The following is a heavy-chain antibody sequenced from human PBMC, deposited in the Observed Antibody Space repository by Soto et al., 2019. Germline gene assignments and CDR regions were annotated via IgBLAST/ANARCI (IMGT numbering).Heavy chain of an antibody. D-gene: IGHD1-20*01. J-gene: IGHJ3*01. CDR1: GGSISSYY. Sequence: SETLSLTCTVSGGSISSYYWSWIRQPPGKGLEWVGYIYYSWSNNYNPALKGRVTISEDTSKNQLSLKRSAVTAAYTAVYYCSRETTYNWISHDSFDLWGQGTMVTVSS. CDR3: SRETTYNWISHDSFDL. CDR2: IYYSWSN. V-gene: IGHV4-59*01.